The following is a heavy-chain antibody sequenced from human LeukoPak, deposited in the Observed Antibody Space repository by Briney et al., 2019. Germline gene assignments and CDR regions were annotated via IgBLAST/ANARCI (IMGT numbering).Heavy chain of an antibody. Sequence: PSETLSLTCAVYGGSFSGYYWSWIRQPAGKGLEWIGRIYTSGSTNYNPSLKSRVTISVDTSKNQFSLKLSSVTAADTAVYYCAGESTIVVAGWGQGTLVTVSS. CDR1: GGSFSGYY. J-gene: IGHJ4*02. CDR3: AGESTIVVAG. D-gene: IGHD3-22*01. CDR2: IYTSGST. V-gene: IGHV4-4*07.